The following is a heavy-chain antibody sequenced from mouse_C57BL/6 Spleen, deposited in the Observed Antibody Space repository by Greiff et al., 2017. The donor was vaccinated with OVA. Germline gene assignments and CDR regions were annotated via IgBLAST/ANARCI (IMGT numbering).Heavy chain of an antibody. J-gene: IGHJ3*01. Sequence: EVQRVESGGDLVKPGGSLKLSCAASGFTFSSYGMSWVRQTPDKRLEWVATISSGGSYTYYPDSVKGRFTISRDNAKNTLYLQMSSLKSEDTAMYYCARQGDSSGPRFAYWGQGTLVTVSA. CDR1: GFTFSSYG. CDR3: ARQGDSSGPRFAY. CDR2: ISSGGSYT. D-gene: IGHD3-2*02. V-gene: IGHV5-6*01.